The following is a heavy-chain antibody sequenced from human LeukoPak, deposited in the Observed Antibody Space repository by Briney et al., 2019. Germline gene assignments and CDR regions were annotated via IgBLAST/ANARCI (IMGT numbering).Heavy chain of an antibody. Sequence: SETLSLTCSVSGGSISSDSFYWGWIRQPPGKGLEWIVSMYYSGSTYYNPSLKSRVTISVDTYKNQFYLKLSSVTAADTAVYYCARWTKNYFDYWGQGTLVTVSS. CDR2: MYYSGST. V-gene: IGHV4-39*01. CDR3: ARWTKNYFDY. CDR1: GGSISSDSFY. J-gene: IGHJ4*02. D-gene: IGHD3/OR15-3a*01.